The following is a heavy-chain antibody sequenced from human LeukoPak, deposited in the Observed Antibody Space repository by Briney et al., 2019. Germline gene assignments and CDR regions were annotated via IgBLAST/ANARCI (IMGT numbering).Heavy chain of an antibody. CDR3: ARDRGTRYCSSTSCYKGSFDY. V-gene: IGHV1-69*13. CDR2: IIPIFGTA. CDR1: GGTFSSYA. D-gene: IGHD2-2*02. Sequence: SVKVSCKPSGGTFSSYAISWVRQAPGQGLEWIGGIIPIFGTANYAQKFQGRVTITADESTSTAYMELSSLRSEDTAVYYCARDRGTRYCSSTSCYKGSFDYWGQGTLVTVSS. J-gene: IGHJ4*02.